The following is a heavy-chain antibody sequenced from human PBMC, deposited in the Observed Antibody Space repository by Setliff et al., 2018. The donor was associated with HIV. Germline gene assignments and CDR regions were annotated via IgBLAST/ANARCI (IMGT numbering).Heavy chain of an antibody. Sequence: AASVKVSCKASGYTFISYGVSWVRQAPGQGLEWMGWISVKNGNTNYAQKFQGRVTMTTDTSTSTAYMELRSLGSDDTAVYYCAREDTLVATNVGYYYYYMDVWGKGTTVTVS. J-gene: IGHJ6*03. V-gene: IGHV1-18*01. CDR2: ISVKNGNT. D-gene: IGHD5-12*01. CDR1: GYTFISYG. CDR3: AREDTLVATNVGYYYYYMDV.